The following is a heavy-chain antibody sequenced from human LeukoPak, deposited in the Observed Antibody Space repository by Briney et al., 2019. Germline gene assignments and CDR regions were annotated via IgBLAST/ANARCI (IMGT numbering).Heavy chain of an antibody. V-gene: IGHV3-30*14. CDR3: ARDGGLIRYSSRERNIDFDY. CDR1: GFTFSSYA. J-gene: IGHJ4*02. D-gene: IGHD3-9*01. CDR2: ISYDGSNK. Sequence: GGSLRLSCAASGFTFSSYAMHWVRQAPGKGLEWVAVISYDGSNKYYADSVKGRFTISRDNSKNTLYLQMNSLRAEDTAVYYCARDGGLIRYSSRERNIDFDYWGQGTLVTVSS.